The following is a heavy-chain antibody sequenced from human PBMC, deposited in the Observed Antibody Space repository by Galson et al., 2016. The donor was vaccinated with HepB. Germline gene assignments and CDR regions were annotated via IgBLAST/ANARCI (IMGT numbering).Heavy chain of an antibody. Sequence: SETLSLTCVVSGDSISSNKWWTWVRQPPGKGLEWIGEMEQSGSTNYNPSLKSRVNISVDKSKNSLRAEDTAVYYCARDSGVGDYWGQGTLVTVSS. V-gene: IGHV4-4*02. CDR3: ARDSGVGDY. CDR2: MEQSGST. D-gene: IGHD7-27*01. CDR1: GDSISSNKW. J-gene: IGHJ4*02.